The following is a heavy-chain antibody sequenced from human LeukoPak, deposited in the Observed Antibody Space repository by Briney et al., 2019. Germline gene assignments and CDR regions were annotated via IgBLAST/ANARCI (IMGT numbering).Heavy chain of an antibody. Sequence: GGSLRLSCAASGFTFSNYWMTWVRQAPGKGLEWVSVIYTGGSTYYADSVKGRFTISRDNSKNTLYLQMNSLRAEDTAVYYCARDDGFSWGQGTLVTVSS. J-gene: IGHJ4*02. CDR3: ARDDGFS. V-gene: IGHV3-53*01. CDR1: GFTFSNYW. CDR2: IYTGGST.